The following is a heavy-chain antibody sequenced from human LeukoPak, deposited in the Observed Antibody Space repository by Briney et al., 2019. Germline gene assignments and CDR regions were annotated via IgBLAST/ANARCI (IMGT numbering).Heavy chain of an antibody. CDR1: GFTFSSYA. CDR3: AKEATPMWAFDI. Sequence: GGSLKLSCEASGFTFSSYAISWVRQAPGKGLEWVSAISGSGGSTYYADSVKGRFTISRDNSKNTLYLQMNSLRAEDTAVYYCAKEATPMWAFDIWGQGTMVTVSS. J-gene: IGHJ3*02. D-gene: IGHD1-26*01. CDR2: ISGSGGST. V-gene: IGHV3-23*01.